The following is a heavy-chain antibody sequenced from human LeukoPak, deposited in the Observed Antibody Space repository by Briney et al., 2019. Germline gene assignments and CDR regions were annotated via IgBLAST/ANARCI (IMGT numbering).Heavy chain of an antibody. CDR1: GFTFSSYE. CDR3: ARTGRWGPYDY. CDR2: ISSSGSTI. V-gene: IGHV3-48*03. J-gene: IGHJ4*02. D-gene: IGHD2-21*02. Sequence: GGSLRLSCAASGFTFSSYEMNWVRQAPGKGLEWVSYISSSGSTIYYADSVKGRFTTSRDNAKNSLYLQMNSLRAEDTAVYYCARTGRWGPYDYWGQGTLVTVSS.